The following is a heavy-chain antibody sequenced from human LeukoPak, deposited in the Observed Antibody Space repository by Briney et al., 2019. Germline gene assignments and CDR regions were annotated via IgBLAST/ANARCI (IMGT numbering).Heavy chain of an antibody. V-gene: IGHV4-34*01. D-gene: IGHD3-16*01. J-gene: IGHJ3*02. CDR2: INHSGSN. Sequence: SETLTLTCAVYGGSFSGYYWSWIRQPPGKGLEWMGEINHSGSNKYNPSLERRVTISVGKSQNQSFLTLSSVTTADTAADYCLKSTGYALVGIWGQGTMLTVSS. CDR1: GGSFSGYY. CDR3: LKSTGYALVGI.